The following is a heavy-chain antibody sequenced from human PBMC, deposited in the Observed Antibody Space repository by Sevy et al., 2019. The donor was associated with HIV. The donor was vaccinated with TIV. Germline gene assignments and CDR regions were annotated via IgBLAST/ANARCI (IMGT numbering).Heavy chain of an antibody. D-gene: IGHD5-12*01. CDR3: TRAPPVRSGDDSLNWFDP. CDR1: GGSISSGGYS. Sequence: SETLSLTCAVSGGSISSGGYSWSWIRQPPGKGLEWIGYIYHSGSTYYNPSLKSRVTISVDRSKNQFSLKLSSVTAADTAVYYCTRAPPVRSGDDSLNWFDPWGPGTLVTVSS. J-gene: IGHJ5*02. V-gene: IGHV4-30-2*01. CDR2: IYHSGST.